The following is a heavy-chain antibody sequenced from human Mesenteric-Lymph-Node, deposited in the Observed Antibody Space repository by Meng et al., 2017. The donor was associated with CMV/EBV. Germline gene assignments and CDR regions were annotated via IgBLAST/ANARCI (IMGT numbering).Heavy chain of an antibody. V-gene: IGHV3-11*04. J-gene: IGHJ4*02. CDR1: GYTFTGYY. Sequence: SCKASGYTFTGYYMHWVRQAPGKGLEWVSYISSSGSTIYYADSVKGRFTISRDNAKNSLYLQMNSLRAEDTAVYYCAGQLWLDYWGQGTLVTVSS. CDR2: ISSSGSTI. CDR3: AGQLWLDY. D-gene: IGHD5-18*01.